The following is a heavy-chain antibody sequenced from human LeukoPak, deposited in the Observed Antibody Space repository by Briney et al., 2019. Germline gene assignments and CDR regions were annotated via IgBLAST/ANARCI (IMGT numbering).Heavy chain of an antibody. D-gene: IGHD3-10*01. CDR1: GFTFSNYD. J-gene: IGHJ6*04. CDR2: INTAGDT. V-gene: IGHV3-13*01. CDR3: ARGGVRGATHLFMDV. Sequence: GGSLRLSCAASGFTFSNYDMYWVRQPTGKGLEWVSAINTAGDTYYLGSVKGRFTISRENAKNSLHLQMNSLRAGDTAVYYCARGGVRGATHLFMDVWGKGTTVTISS.